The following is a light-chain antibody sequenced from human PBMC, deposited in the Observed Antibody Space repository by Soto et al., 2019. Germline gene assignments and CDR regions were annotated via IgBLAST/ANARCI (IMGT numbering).Light chain of an antibody. Sequence: QSVLTQPASVSGSPGQSVTISCTGTSSDIGGYNYVSWYQQHPGKAPKLLIYDVINRPSGLSSRFSGSKSGNTASLTISGLQAEDEADYYCGTWDSSLSGYVFGAGTKVTVL. V-gene: IGLV2-14*03. CDR3: GTWDSSLSGYV. CDR2: DVI. J-gene: IGLJ1*01. CDR1: SSDIGGYNY.